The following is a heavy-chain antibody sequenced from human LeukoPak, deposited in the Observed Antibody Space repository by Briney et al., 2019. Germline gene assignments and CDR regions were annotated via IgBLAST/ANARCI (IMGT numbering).Heavy chain of an antibody. CDR3: ARGSDWDYYDSSGYSPLDI. D-gene: IGHD3-22*01. CDR2: IKQDGSEK. V-gene: IGHV3-7*01. J-gene: IGHJ3*02. CDR1: GFTISSYW. Sequence: GGSLRLSCAASGFTISSYWMSWVRQTPGKGLAWVANIKQDGSEKYYVDSVKGRFTISRDNAKNSLYLQMNSLRAEDTAVYYCARGSDWDYYDSSGYSPLDIWGQGTMVTVSS.